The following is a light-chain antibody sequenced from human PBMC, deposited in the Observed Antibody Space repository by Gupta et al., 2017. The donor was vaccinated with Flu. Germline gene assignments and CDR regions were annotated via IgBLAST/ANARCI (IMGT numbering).Light chain of an antibody. V-gene: IGKV2-28*01. CDR2: LGS. J-gene: IGKJ1*01. Sequence: DVVVTQSPLSLPVTPGEPASISCRSSQSLLASNGYNYLDWYVQKPGQSPQLLIYLGSNRASGVPDRFSGSGSGTDFTLKISRVEAEDVGVYYCRQAIQIPKTFGYWTNVEI. CDR1: QSLLASNGYNY. CDR3: RQAIQIPKT.